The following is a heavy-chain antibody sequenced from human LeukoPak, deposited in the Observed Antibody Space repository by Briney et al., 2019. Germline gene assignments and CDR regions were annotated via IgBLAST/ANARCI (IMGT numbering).Heavy chain of an antibody. Sequence: SETLSLTCAVSGGSISSGGYSWSWIRQPLGKGLEWIGYIYHSGSTYYNPSLKSRVTISVDRSKNQFSLKLSSVTAADTAVYYCARVIASRAFDIWGQGTMVTVSS. CDR1: GGSISSGGYS. CDR3: ARVIASRAFDI. D-gene: IGHD2-21*01. V-gene: IGHV4-30-2*01. CDR2: IYHSGST. J-gene: IGHJ3*02.